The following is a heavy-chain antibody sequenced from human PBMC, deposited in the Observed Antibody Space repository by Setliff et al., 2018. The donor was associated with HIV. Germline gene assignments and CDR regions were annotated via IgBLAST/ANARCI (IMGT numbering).Heavy chain of an antibody. J-gene: IGHJ6*02. CDR2: IIPMFGTA. CDR1: GGTFSSYA. Sequence: ASVKVSCKASGGTFSSYAISWVRQAPGQGLEWMGRIIPMFGTANYAQKFQGRVTITRNTSISTAYMELSSLRSEDTAVYYCARDISSWSLRRGGTKKYSYYGMDVWGQGTTVTVSS. CDR3: ARDISSWSLRRGGTKKYSYYGMDV. V-gene: IGHV1-69*05. D-gene: IGHD6-13*01.